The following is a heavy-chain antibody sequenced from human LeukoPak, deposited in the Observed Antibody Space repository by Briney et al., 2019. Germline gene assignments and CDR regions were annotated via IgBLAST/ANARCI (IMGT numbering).Heavy chain of an antibody. Sequence: PGGSLRLSCAASGFTFSSYAMSWVRQAPGKGLEWVSAISGSGGSTYYADSVKGRITISRDNSKNTLYLQMNSLRAEDTAVYYCAKAAIVVVPAARTPFDYWGQGTLVTVSS. CDR2: ISGSGGST. D-gene: IGHD2-2*01. V-gene: IGHV3-23*01. CDR1: GFTFSSYA. CDR3: AKAAIVVVPAARTPFDY. J-gene: IGHJ4*02.